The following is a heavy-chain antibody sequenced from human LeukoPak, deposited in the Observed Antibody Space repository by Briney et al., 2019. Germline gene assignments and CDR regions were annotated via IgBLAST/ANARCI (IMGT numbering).Heavy chain of an antibody. CDR2: IYYSGST. CDR3: ARRPITTTASLSRPTGYYYMDV. V-gene: IGHV4-39*01. D-gene: IGHD5-12*01. CDR1: GVSISSSSYY. Sequence: PSETLSLTCTVSGVSISSSSYYWGWLGQPPGRGLEWIGNIYYSGSTYYNPSLKSLAIITVDTSKNHFSLKLSSVTAPDTAVYYGARRPITTTASLSRPTGYYYMDVWGKGTTVTISS. J-gene: IGHJ6*03.